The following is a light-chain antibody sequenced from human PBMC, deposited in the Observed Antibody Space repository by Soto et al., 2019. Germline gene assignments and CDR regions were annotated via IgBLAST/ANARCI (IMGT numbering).Light chain of an antibody. V-gene: IGKV3-20*01. CDR3: QQYGSSPYT. CDR1: QSVSSSY. Sequence: EIVLTQSPGTLSLSPGERATLSCRASQSVSSSYLAWYQQKPGQAPRLLIYDASSRATGIPDRFSGSGSGTDFTLPIRRLEPEDFAVYFCQQYGSSPYTFGQGTKLEIK. J-gene: IGKJ2*01. CDR2: DAS.